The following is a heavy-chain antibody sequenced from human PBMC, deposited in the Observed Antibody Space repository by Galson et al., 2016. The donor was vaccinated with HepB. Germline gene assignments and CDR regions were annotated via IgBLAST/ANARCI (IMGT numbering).Heavy chain of an antibody. V-gene: IGHV1-8*02. J-gene: IGHJ4*02. D-gene: IGHD2-2*01. CDR1: GYTFTSYD. Sequence: SVKVSCKASGYTFTSYDIHWVRQATGQGLEWMGWMNPNSGNTGYAQKFQGRVTLTRSTSKSTVYMELSSLRSEDMAMYYCARVEYASSIGANRFDDWGQGTLVTVSS. CDR3: ARVEYASSIGANRFDD. CDR2: MNPNSGNT.